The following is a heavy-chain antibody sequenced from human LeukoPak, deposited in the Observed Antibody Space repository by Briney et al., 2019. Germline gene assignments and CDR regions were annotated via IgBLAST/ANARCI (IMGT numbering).Heavy chain of an antibody. CDR3: AGNVRRIAPVY. CDR2: IYTSGST. CDR1: GGSITGGSHY. V-gene: IGHV4-61*02. J-gene: IGHJ4*02. D-gene: IGHD2-21*01. Sequence: PSQTLSLTCTVSGGSITGGSHYWNWIRQPAGKGLEWIGRIYTSGSTNYNPSLKSRVTISVDTSKNQFSLKLKSVTSADTAVYYCAGNVRRIAPVYWGRGTLVTVSS.